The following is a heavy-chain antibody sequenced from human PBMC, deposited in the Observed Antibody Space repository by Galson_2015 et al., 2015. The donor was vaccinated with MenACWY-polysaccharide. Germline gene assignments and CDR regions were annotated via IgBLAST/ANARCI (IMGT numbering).Heavy chain of an antibody. CDR3: AKVTMINRPSPFDY. CDR2: ISSSGYNT. V-gene: IGHV3-23*01. CDR1: GFTFTNYA. J-gene: IGHJ4*02. D-gene: IGHD3-22*01. Sequence: SLRLSCAASGFTFTNYAMSWVRQAPGKGLEWVSNISSSGYNTYYADSVKGRFTISRDYSKNTLYLQMNSLRAEDTALFYCAKVTMINRPSPFDYWGQGTLVTVSS.